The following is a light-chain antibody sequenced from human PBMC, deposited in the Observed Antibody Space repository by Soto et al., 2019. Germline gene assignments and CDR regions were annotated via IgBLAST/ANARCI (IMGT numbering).Light chain of an antibody. CDR3: SSYTSSSTVV. Sequence: QSVLTQPASVSGSPGQSITISCTGTSSDVGGYDYVSWYQQHPGKAPKLMIYNVRNRPSGVSNRFSGSKAGNTASLTISGLQAEDEAAYYCSSYTSSSTVVFGGGTKLTVL. J-gene: IGLJ2*01. CDR1: SSDVGGYDY. V-gene: IGLV2-14*01. CDR2: NVR.